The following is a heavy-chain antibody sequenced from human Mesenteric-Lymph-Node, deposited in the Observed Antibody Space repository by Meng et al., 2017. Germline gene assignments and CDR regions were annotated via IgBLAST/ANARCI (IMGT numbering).Heavy chain of an antibody. V-gene: IGHV4-34*01. J-gene: IGHJ5*02. D-gene: IGHD3-10*01. CDR1: GGSFSGYY. Sequence: QGQLQQGGPGLLKPSETLSLTCAVYGGSFSGYYWSWIRQPPGKGLEWIGEINHSGSTNYNPSLKSRVTISVDTSKNQFSLKLSSVTAADTAVYYCARASYGSGSPLGESWFDPWGQGTLVTGSS. CDR3: ARASYGSGSPLGESWFDP. CDR2: INHSGST.